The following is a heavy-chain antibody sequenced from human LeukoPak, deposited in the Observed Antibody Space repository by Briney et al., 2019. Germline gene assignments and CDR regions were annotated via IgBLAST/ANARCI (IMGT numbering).Heavy chain of an antibody. Sequence: ASVKVSCKASGYTFTSYGISWVRQAPGQGLEWMGGIIPIFGTANYAQKFQGRVTITADESTSTAYMELSSLRSEDTAVYYCARESAGWNYPRGSFDYWGQGTLVTVSS. V-gene: IGHV1-69*13. D-gene: IGHD1-7*01. J-gene: IGHJ4*02. CDR2: IIPIFGTA. CDR3: ARESAGWNYPRGSFDY. CDR1: GYTFTSYG.